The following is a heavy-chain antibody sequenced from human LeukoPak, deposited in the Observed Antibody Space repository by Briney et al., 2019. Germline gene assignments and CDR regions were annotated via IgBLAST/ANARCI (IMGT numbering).Heavy chain of an antibody. Sequence: SQTLSLTCTVSGVSISSRTYYWSWIRQPAGKGLVWIGRIYNSGSTNYNPSLKSRLTILVDTSKNQFSLILSSVTAADTAVYYCAREIEMATYAEDAFDIWGQGTMVTVSS. CDR3: AREIEMATYAEDAFDI. J-gene: IGHJ3*02. V-gene: IGHV4-61*02. CDR1: GVSISSRTYY. D-gene: IGHD5-24*01. CDR2: IYNSGST.